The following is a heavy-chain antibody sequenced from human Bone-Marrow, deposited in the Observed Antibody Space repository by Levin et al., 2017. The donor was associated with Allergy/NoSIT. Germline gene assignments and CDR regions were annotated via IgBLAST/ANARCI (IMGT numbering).Heavy chain of an antibody. CDR1: GGSFSGYY. Sequence: PSETLSLTCAVYGGSFSGYYWSWIRQPPGKGLEWIGEINHSGSTNYNPSLKSRVTISVDTSKNQFSLKLSSVTAADTAVYYCARGRPFLEWLFHTNWFDPWGQGTLVTVSS. J-gene: IGHJ5*02. D-gene: IGHD3-3*01. CDR2: INHSGST. V-gene: IGHV4-34*01. CDR3: ARGRPFLEWLFHTNWFDP.